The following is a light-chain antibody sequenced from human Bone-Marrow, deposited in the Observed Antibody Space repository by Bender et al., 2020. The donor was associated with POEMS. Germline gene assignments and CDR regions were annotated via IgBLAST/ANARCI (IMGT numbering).Light chain of an antibody. CDR3: QSYDSRLSSYV. V-gene: IGLV1-40*01. CDR1: SSNIGANYN. J-gene: IGLJ1*01. CDR2: GNS. Sequence: QSVLTQPPSVSGAPGQRVTIACTGSSSNIGANYNVHWYQHLPGTAPKLLIYGNSNRPSGVPDRFSGSKSGTSASLAIAGLQAEDEADYYCQSYDSRLSSYVFGTETKVTVL.